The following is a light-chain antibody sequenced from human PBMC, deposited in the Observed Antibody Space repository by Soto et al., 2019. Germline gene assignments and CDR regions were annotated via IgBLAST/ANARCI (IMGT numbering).Light chain of an antibody. CDR2: GAS. Sequence: EIVMTQSPDTLSVSPGERATLSCRASQSVSTNLAWYQQKPGQAPRLLIYGASTRATGIPARCSGSGSGTEFTLTISSLQSEDFAVYHGQQYNNWPYTFGQGTKLELK. J-gene: IGKJ2*01. CDR1: QSVSTN. CDR3: QQYNNWPYT. V-gene: IGKV3-15*01.